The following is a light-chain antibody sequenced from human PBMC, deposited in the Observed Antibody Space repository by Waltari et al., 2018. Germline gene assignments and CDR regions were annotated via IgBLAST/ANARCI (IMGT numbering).Light chain of an antibody. V-gene: IGLV4-69*01. J-gene: IGLJ3*02. CDR1: SGHSSTI. CDR2: VNSDGSH. CDR3: ETGGHGTWV. Sequence: QLVLTQSPTASASLGASVKLTCTLSSGHSSTIIAWLQQQPGKGPRYLMKVNSDGSHRKGDEIPDRFSGSSSGAERYLTISSLQSEGEADYYCETGGHGTWVFGGGTKLTVL.